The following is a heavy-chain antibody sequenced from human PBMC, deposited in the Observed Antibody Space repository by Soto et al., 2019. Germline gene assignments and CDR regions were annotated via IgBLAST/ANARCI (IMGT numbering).Heavy chain of an antibody. D-gene: IGHD3-22*01. J-gene: IGHJ4*02. V-gene: IGHV2-5*01. CDR2: VYWNDDK. CDR1: GFSLSSSGMS. CDR3: AHMYYYDGSGYYPTSDY. Sequence: TRVNPTPTLTLTCTFSGFSLSSSGMSVGWFRQAPGKAPEWLSLVYWNDDKRYSPSLKSRLTISKDTSTNQVVLTMTNMDSVDTGTYYCAHMYYYDGSGYYPTSDYWGQGTLVTVSS.